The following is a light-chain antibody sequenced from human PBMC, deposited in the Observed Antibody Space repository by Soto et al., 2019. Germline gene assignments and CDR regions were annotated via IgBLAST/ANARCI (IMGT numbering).Light chain of an antibody. J-gene: IGKJ2*01. V-gene: IGKV3-11*01. CDR3: QKRNRWPVT. Sequence: EIVLTQSPATLSLSPGERATLSCRASQSVSAYLAWYQQRPGQAPRLLIYDTSNRATDIPARFRGSGSGTDFTITISSLEPEDFAVYYCQKRNRWPVTFGQGTKLEIK. CDR1: QSVSAY. CDR2: DTS.